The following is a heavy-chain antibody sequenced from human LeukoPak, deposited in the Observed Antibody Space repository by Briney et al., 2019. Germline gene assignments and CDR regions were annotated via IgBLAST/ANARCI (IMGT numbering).Heavy chain of an antibody. D-gene: IGHD2-2*01. V-gene: IGHV1-69*05. CDR2: IIPIFGTA. Sequence: ASVKVSCKASGGTFSSYAISWVRQAPGQGLEWMGGIIPIFGTANYAQKFQGRVTITTDESTSTAYMELSSLRSEDTAVYYCAREALGYCSSTSCYSGMGFDYWGQGTLVTVSS. CDR3: AREALGYCSSTSCYSGMGFDY. CDR1: GGTFSSYA. J-gene: IGHJ4*02.